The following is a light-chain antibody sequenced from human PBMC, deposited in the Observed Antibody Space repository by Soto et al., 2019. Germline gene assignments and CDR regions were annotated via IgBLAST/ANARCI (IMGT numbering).Light chain of an antibody. Sequence: QSALTQPHSVSGSPGQSVTISCTGTSSDVGGYKYVSWYQQHPGKAPKLMIYDVSKRPSGVPDRFSGSKSGNTASLTISGLQAEDEADYYCCSYAGSYTFYVFGTGTKLTVL. V-gene: IGLV2-11*01. CDR3: CSYAGSYTFYV. CDR1: SSDVGGYKY. J-gene: IGLJ1*01. CDR2: DVS.